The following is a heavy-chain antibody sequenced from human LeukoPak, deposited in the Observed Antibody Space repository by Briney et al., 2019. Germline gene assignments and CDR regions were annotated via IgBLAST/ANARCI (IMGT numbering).Heavy chain of an antibody. CDR1: GYTFTSYD. CDR3: ARNPTVTTRRPRTSWFDP. Sequence: ASVKVSCKASGYTFTSYDINWVRQATGQGLEWMGWMNPNSGNTGYAQKVQGRVTMTRNTSISTAYMELSSLRSEDTAVYYCARNPTVTTRRPRTSWFDPWGQGTLVTVSS. D-gene: IGHD4-17*01. V-gene: IGHV1-8*01. CDR2: MNPNSGNT. J-gene: IGHJ5*02.